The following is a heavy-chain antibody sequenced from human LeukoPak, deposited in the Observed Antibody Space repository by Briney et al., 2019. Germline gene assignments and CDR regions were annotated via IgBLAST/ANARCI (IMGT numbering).Heavy chain of an antibody. CDR3: ARDWGAYGSGSYYPSAY. V-gene: IGHV3-64*01. D-gene: IGHD3-10*01. J-gene: IGHJ4*02. CDR1: GFAFISYA. CDR2: ISSNGGST. Sequence: GGSLRLSCAASGFAFISYAMHWVRQAPGKGLEYVSAISSNGGSTYYANSVKGRFTISRDNSKNTLYLQMGSLRAEDMAVYYCARDWGAYGSGSYYPSAYWGKGTLVTVSS.